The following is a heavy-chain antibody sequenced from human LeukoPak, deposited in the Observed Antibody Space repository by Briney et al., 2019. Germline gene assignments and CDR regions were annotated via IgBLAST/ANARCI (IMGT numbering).Heavy chain of an antibody. CDR1: GFTFSSYD. V-gene: IGHV3-13*01. Sequence: GGSLRLSCAASGFTFSSYDMHWVRQATGKGLEWVSYIGTADYTYYPGSGKGGFTISRENAKNSLYLQMNRLRVGDTDVYYCARGLYDSSKWGAVDIWGQGTMVTVSS. CDR2: IGTADYT. D-gene: IGHD3-22*01. J-gene: IGHJ3*02. CDR3: ARGLYDSSKWGAVDI.